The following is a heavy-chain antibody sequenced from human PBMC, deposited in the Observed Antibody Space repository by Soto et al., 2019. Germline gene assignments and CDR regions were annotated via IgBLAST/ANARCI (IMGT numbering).Heavy chain of an antibody. J-gene: IGHJ6*02. CDR3: ARHKGGYYSGVDV. CDR2: IYYSETT. CDR1: GGSISSNSYY. V-gene: IGHV4-39*01. Sequence: QLQLQESGPGLVKPSETLSLTCTVSGGSISSNSYYWAWIRQPPGKGLEWIGNIYYSETTYYNPSLKSRVTISVDTSKNQFSLKLSSVTAADTAVYYCARHKGGYYSGVDVWGQGTTVTVSS. D-gene: IGHD3-16*01.